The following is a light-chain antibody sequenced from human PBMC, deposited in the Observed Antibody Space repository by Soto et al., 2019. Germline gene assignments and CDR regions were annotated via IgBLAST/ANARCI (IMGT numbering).Light chain of an antibody. CDR1: QSVSRP. J-gene: IGKJ4*01. V-gene: IGKV3-15*01. CDR2: FAS. Sequence: EIVMTQSPATLSVPPGARPTLACRARQSVSRPLARYQQKPRQTPKILIYFASTRATGIPARFSGSGSGTEFTLTIRGLQSEDFAVYYCQQSKVWSLTCGGGTKVEFK. CDR3: QQSKVWSLT.